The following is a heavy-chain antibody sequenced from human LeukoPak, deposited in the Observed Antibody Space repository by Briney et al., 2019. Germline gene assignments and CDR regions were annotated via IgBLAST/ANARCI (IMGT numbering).Heavy chain of an antibody. V-gene: IGHV3-23*01. J-gene: IGHJ4*02. Sequence: GGSLRLSCAASGFTFSTYNMNWVRQAPGKGLEWVSAISGSGGSTYYADSVKGRFTISRDNSRNTLSLQMNSLRADDTAVYYCAKDPYSSSLDYWGQGTLVTVSS. CDR1: GFTFSTYN. CDR3: AKDPYSSSLDY. CDR2: ISGSGGST. D-gene: IGHD6-13*01.